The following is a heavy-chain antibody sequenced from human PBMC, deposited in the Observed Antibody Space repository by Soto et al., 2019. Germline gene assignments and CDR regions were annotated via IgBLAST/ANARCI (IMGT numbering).Heavy chain of an antibody. Sequence: QVQLVQSGAEVKKPGASVKVSCKASGYTFTSYDINWVRQATGQGLEWMGWMNPNSGNTGYAQKFQGRVTMTRNTSISTAYMELSSLRSEDTAVYYCARGLDYDYVWGSYRPTRDYYYGMDVWGQGTTVTVSS. CDR3: ARGLDYDYVWGSYRPTRDYYYGMDV. CDR1: GYTFTSYD. J-gene: IGHJ6*02. D-gene: IGHD3-16*02. V-gene: IGHV1-8*01. CDR2: MNPNSGNT.